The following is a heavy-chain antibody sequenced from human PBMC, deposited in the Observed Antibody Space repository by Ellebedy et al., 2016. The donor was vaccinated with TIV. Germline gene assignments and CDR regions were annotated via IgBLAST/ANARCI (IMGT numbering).Heavy chain of an antibody. V-gene: IGHV1-69*06. CDR2: IIPIFGTA. D-gene: IGHD3-10*01. J-gene: IGHJ4*02. Sequence: SVKVSXKTSGGTFSSYAISWVRQAPGQGLEWMGGIIPIFGTANYAQKFQGRVTITADKSTSTAYMELSSLRAEDTAVYYCAKDGGMVRGVIIGKDYWGQGTLVTVSS. CDR3: AKDGGMVRGVIIGKDY. CDR1: GGTFSSYA.